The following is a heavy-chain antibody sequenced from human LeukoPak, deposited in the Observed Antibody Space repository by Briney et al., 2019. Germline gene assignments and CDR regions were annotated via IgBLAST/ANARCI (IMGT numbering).Heavy chain of an antibody. CDR1: GFTVSSNY. V-gene: IGHV3-23*01. J-gene: IGHJ4*02. Sequence: GGSLRLSCAASGFTVSSNYMSWVRQAPGKGLEWVSAISGSGGSTYYADSVKGRFTISRDNSKNTLYLQMNSLRAEDTAVYYCAKDSPKILYCGGDCYYDYWGQGTLVTVSS. D-gene: IGHD2-21*02. CDR2: ISGSGGST. CDR3: AKDSPKILYCGGDCYYDY.